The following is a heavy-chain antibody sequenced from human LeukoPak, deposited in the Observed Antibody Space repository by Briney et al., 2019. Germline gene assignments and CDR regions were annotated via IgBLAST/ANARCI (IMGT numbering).Heavy chain of an antibody. CDR3: AKDEEYSSSFFDY. CDR1: GFTFSSYA. V-gene: IGHV3-23*01. D-gene: IGHD6-13*01. CDR2: ISGSGGST. Sequence: GGSLRLSCAASGFTFSSYAMSWDRQAPGKGLEWVSAISGSGGSTYYADSVRGRFTISRDNSKNTLYLQMNSLRAEDTAVYYCAKDEEYSSSFFDYWGQGTLVTVSS. J-gene: IGHJ4*02.